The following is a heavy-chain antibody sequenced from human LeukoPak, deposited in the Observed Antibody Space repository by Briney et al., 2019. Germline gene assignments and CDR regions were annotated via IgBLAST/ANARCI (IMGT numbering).Heavy chain of an antibody. V-gene: IGHV5-51*01. CDR1: GYSFTSYW. CDR3: ARHEWGADSSSSLGEVDY. J-gene: IGHJ4*02. Sequence: GESLKISCKGSGYSFTSYWIGWVRQMPGKGLEWMGIIYPGDSDTRYSPSFQGQVTISADKSISTAYLQWSSLKASDTAMYYCARHEWGADSSSSLGEVDYWGQGTLVTVSS. CDR2: IYPGDSDT. D-gene: IGHD6-13*01.